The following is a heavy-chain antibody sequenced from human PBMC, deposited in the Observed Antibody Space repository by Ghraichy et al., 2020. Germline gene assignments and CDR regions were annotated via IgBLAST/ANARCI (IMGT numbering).Heavy chain of an antibody. Sequence: ASVKVSCKASGYTFTGYYMHWVRQAPGQGLEWMGWINPNSGGTNYAQKFQGRVTMTRDTSISTAYMELSRLRSDDTAVYYCARDLGTVTSYYYYGMDVWGQGTTVTVSS. CDR1: GYTFTGYY. J-gene: IGHJ6*02. D-gene: IGHD4-17*01. CDR3: ARDLGTVTSYYYYGMDV. V-gene: IGHV1-2*02. CDR2: INPNSGGT.